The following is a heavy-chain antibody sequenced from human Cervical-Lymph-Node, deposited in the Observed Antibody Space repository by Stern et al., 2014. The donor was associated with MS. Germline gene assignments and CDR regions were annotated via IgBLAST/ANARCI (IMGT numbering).Heavy chain of an antibody. CDR1: GFTFGRHS. D-gene: IGHD6-25*01. CDR2: ISYDGSSQ. J-gene: IGHJ4*02. CDR3: ARPAAARYFDY. Sequence: VQLLESRGGVVQPGRSLRLSCATSGFTFGRHSMHWVRQVPGKGLEWVAIISYDGSSQHYADSVKGRFTISRDNSNNTLYLQMNSLRIEDTAMYYCARPAAARYFDYWGQGSQVTVSS. V-gene: IGHV3-30-3*01.